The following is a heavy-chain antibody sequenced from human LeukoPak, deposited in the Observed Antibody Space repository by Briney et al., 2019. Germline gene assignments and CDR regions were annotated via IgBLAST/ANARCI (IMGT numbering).Heavy chain of an antibody. CDR3: AKYRRGSSGSYGGFDY. D-gene: IGHD1-26*01. CDR1: GFTFSSYA. CDR2: ISGSGGST. J-gene: IGHJ4*02. Sequence: PGGSLRLSCAASGFTFSSYAMSWVRQAPGEGLEWVSAISGSGGSTYYADSVKGRFTISRDNSKNTLYLQMNRLRAEETAVYYCAKYRRGSSGSYGGFDYWGQGTLVTVSS. V-gene: IGHV3-23*01.